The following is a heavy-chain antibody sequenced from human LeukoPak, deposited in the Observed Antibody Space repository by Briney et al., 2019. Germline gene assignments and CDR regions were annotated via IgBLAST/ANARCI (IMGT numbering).Heavy chain of an antibody. CDR1: GFTFSSYG. Sequence: GGTLRLSCAASGFTFSSYGMSWVRQAPGKGLEWVSAISGSGGSTYYADSVKGRFTISRDNSKNTLYLQMNSLRAEDTAVYYCANDGAYYDSSTDAFDIWGQGTMVTVSS. CDR3: ANDGAYYDSSTDAFDI. J-gene: IGHJ3*02. CDR2: ISGSGGST. D-gene: IGHD3-22*01. V-gene: IGHV3-23*01.